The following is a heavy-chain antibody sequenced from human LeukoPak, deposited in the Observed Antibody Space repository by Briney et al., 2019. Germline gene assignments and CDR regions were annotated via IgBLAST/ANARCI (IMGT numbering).Heavy chain of an antibody. CDR1: GGTFSSYA. CDR3: ATTNFYYYGSGSYPEFDY. CDR2: IIPIFGTA. J-gene: IGHJ4*02. D-gene: IGHD3-10*01. Sequence: GSSVKVSCKASGGTFSSYAISWVRQAPGQGLEWMGGIIPIFGTANYAQKFQGRVTITADESTSTAYMELSSLRSEDTAVYYCATTNFYYYGSGSYPEFDYWGQGTLVTVSS. V-gene: IGHV1-69*01.